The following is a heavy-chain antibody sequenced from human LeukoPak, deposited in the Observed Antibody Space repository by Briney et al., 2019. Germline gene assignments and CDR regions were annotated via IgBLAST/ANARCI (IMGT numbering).Heavy chain of an antibody. V-gene: IGHV3-21*01. CDR3: ARGSHTNPGGYFDY. CDR2: ISSSSSYI. J-gene: IGHJ4*02. Sequence: GGSLRLSCAASGFTFSSYSMNWVRQAPGKGLEWVSSISSSSSYIYYADSVKGRFTISRDNAKNSLFLQMNSLRVEDTAVYYCARGSHTNPGGYFDYWGQGTLVTVSS. CDR1: GFTFSSYS.